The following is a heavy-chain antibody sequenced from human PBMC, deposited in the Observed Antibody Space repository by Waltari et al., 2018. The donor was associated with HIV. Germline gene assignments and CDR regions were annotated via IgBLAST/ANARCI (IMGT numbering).Heavy chain of an antibody. CDR2: IYYSGST. Sequence: QVQLQQSGPGLVKPSQTLSLTCTVPGASITSGNYYWNWIRQSPGKGLEWIGYIYYSGSTFYNPSLQSRVSMSIDRSQNQFFLKLTSVTAADTAVYYCARDQSFSRGDFGVWGQGTMVTVSS. CDR1: GASITSGNYY. D-gene: IGHD3-16*02. CDR3: ARDQSFSRGDFGV. J-gene: IGHJ3*01. V-gene: IGHV4-30-4*08.